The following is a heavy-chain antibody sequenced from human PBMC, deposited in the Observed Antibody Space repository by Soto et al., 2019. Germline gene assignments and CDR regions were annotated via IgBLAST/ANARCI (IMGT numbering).Heavy chain of an antibody. CDR2: LWYDGSNK. J-gene: IGHJ4*02. D-gene: IGHD6-19*01. CDR3: ARTNSSGFYFDY. CDR1: GFTFSSYG. V-gene: IGHV3-33*01. Sequence: GGSLRLSCAASGFTFSSYGMHWVRQAPGKGLEWVAVLWYDGSNKYYADSVKGRFTISRDNSKNTLYLQMNSLRAEDTAVYYCARTNSSGFYFDYWGQGTLVTVSS.